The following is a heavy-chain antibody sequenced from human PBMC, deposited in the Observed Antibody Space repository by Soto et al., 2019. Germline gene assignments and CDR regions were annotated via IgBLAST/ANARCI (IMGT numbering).Heavy chain of an antibody. Sequence: PSETLSLTCTVSGGSISSYYWSWIRQPPGKGLEWIGYIYYSGSTNYNPSLKSRVTISVDTSKNQFSLKLSSVTAADTAVYYCARAPYSSSWHNDGSYYYGMDVWGQGTKVTVYS. V-gene: IGHV4-59*01. CDR2: IYYSGST. CDR1: GGSISSYY. CDR3: ARAPYSSSWHNDGSYYYGMDV. J-gene: IGHJ6*02. D-gene: IGHD6-13*01.